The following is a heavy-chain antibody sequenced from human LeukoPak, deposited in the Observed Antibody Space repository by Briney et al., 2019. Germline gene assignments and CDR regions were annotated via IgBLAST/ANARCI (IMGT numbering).Heavy chain of an antibody. CDR2: ISSSSSYI. J-gene: IGHJ4*02. V-gene: IGHV3-21*01. CDR3: ARRGGAVAGNFDY. D-gene: IGHD6-19*01. CDR1: GFTFSSYG. Sequence: GGSLRLSCAASGFTFSSYGMSWVRQAPGKGLEWVSSISSSSSYIYYADSVKGRFTISRDNAKNSLYLQMNSLRAEDTAVYYCARRGGAVAGNFDYWGQGTLVTVSS.